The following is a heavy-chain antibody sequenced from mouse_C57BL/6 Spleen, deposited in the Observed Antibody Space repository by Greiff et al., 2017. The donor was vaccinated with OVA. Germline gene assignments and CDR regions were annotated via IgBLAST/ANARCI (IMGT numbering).Heavy chain of an antibody. CDR2: IDPNSGGT. CDR1: GYTFTSYW. CDR3: AREWGISNSYFYYYAMDY. D-gene: IGHD2-5*01. J-gene: IGHJ4*01. V-gene: IGHV1-72*01. Sequence: VQLQQPGAELVKPGASVKLSCKASGYTFTSYWMHWVKQRPGRGLEWIGRIDPNSGGTKYNEKFKSKGTLTVDKPSSTAYMQLSSLTSEDSAVYYCAREWGISNSYFYYYAMDYWGQGTSVTVSS.